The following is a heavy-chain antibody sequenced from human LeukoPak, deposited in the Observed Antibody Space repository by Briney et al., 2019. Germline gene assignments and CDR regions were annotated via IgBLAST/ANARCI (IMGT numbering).Heavy chain of an antibody. CDR2: IKPDGSEG. J-gene: IGHJ5*02. V-gene: IGHV3-7*01. D-gene: IGHD2-15*01. CDR1: GSTFSSYW. CDR3: ARDSKLRSGGLFDP. Sequence: GGSLRLSCTASGSTFSSYWMSWVRQAPGKGLEWVADIKPDGSEGYYVDSVKGRFTISRENAKNSLYLQMNSLRAEDTAVYSCARDSKLRSGGLFDPWGQGTLVTVSS.